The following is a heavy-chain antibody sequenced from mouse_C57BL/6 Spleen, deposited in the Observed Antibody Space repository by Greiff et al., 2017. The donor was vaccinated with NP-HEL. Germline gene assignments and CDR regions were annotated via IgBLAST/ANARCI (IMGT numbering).Heavy chain of an antibody. V-gene: IGHV1-7*01. CDR1: GYTFTSYW. Sequence: VQLQQSGAELAKPGASVKLSCKASGYTFTSYWMHWVKQRPGQGLEWIGYINPSSGYTKYNQKFKDKATSTADKSSSTAYMQLSSLTYEDSAVYYCARMPYPYAMDYWGQGTSVTVSS. CDR2: INPSSGYT. CDR3: ARMPYPYAMDY. J-gene: IGHJ4*01.